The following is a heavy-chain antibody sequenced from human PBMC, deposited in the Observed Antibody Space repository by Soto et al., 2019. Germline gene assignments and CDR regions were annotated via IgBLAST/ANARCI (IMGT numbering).Heavy chain of an antibody. V-gene: IGHV3-15*07. Sequence: TGGSLRLSYAASGFTFSNAWMNWVRQAPGKGLEWVGRIKSKTDGGTTDYAAPVKGRFTISRDDSKNTLYLQMNSLKTEDTAVYYCSGLLWGNYYYGMDVWGQGTTVTVSS. CDR2: IKSKTDGGTT. D-gene: IGHD3-16*01. CDR3: SGLLWGNYYYGMDV. CDR1: GFTFSNAW. J-gene: IGHJ6*02.